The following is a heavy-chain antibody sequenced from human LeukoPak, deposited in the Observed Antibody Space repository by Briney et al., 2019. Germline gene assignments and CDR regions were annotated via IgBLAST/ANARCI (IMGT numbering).Heavy chain of an antibody. CDR3: ARGSIAARNDAFDI. CDR2: IYYSGST. CDR1: GGSISSYY. D-gene: IGHD6-6*01. Sequence: SETLSLTCTVSGGSISSYYWNWIRKPPGKGLEWIGYIYYSGSTNYNPSLKSRVTISVDTSNNQFSLKLSFVTAADTAVYYCARGSIAARNDAFDIWGQGTMVTVSS. V-gene: IGHV4-59*01. J-gene: IGHJ3*02.